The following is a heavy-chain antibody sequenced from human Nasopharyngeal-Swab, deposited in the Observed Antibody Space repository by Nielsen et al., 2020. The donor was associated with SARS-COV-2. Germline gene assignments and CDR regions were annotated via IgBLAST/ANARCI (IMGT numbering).Heavy chain of an antibody. CDR2: ISSSGSTI. Sequence: GESLKISCAASGFTFSDYYMSWIRQAPGKGLEWVSYISSSGSTIYYADSVKGRFTISRDNAKNSLYLQMNSLRAEDTAVYYCARNQGWYGDYVGWFDPWGQGTLVTVSS. D-gene: IGHD4-17*01. J-gene: IGHJ5*02. CDR3: ARNQGWYGDYVGWFDP. CDR1: GFTFSDYY. V-gene: IGHV3-11*04.